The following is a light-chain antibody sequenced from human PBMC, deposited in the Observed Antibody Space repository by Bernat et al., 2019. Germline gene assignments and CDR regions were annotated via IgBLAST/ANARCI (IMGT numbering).Light chain of an antibody. V-gene: IGLV3-21*02. CDR2: DDT. CDR3: QVWDDTSDHVL. J-gene: IGLJ2*01. CDR1: DIGSKS. Sequence: YVLTQPPSVSAAPGETAVISCGGVDIGSKSVHWYQKKPGQAPVLVVYDDTERPSGIPERFSGSNSGNTATLTIPRVEAGDEADYFCQVWDDTSDHVLFGGGTKLTAL.